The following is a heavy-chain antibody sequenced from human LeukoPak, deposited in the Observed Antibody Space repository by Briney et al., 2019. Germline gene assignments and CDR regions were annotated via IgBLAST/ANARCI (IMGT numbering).Heavy chain of an antibody. Sequence: SETLSLTCAVSGGSFSGYYWSWIRQPPGKGLEWIGEINQSGSSNYNPSLKSRVTISVDTSKNQFSLKLNSMTAADTAVYYCARGREIGYQLPLDYWGQGTLVTVSS. CDR3: ARGREIGYQLPLDY. J-gene: IGHJ4*02. CDR1: GGSFSGYY. V-gene: IGHV4-34*01. D-gene: IGHD2-2*01. CDR2: INQSGSS.